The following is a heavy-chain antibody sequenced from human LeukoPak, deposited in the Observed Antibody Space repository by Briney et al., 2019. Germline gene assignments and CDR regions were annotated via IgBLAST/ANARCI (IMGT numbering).Heavy chain of an antibody. CDR2: IYYSGST. CDR3: ASLRERSYYARGFDY. Sequence: SETLSLTCTVSGGSISRDNWSWIRQPPGKGLEWIGYIYYSGSTNYNPSLKSRVTISVDTSKNQFSLKLSSVTAADTAVYYCASLRERSYYARGFDYWGQGTLVTVSS. CDR1: GGSISRDN. J-gene: IGHJ4*02. V-gene: IGHV4-59*12. D-gene: IGHD1-26*01.